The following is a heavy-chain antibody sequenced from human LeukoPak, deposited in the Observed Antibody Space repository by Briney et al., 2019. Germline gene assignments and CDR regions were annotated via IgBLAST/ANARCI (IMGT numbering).Heavy chain of an antibody. CDR2: VYYSGST. D-gene: IGHD3-10*01. Sequence: SETLSLTCTVSGGSISGHYWSWIRQPPGKGLEWIGYVYYSGSTNYNPSLKSRVTISVDTSKNQFSLKLSSVTAADTAVYYCARVTMVRGVIIRAFDYWGQGTLVTVSS. CDR1: GGSISGHY. J-gene: IGHJ4*02. V-gene: IGHV4-59*11. CDR3: ARVTMVRGVIIRAFDY.